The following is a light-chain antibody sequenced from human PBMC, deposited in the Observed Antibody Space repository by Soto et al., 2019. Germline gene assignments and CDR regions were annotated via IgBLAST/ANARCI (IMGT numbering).Light chain of an antibody. CDR3: SSYTSSSTLV. J-gene: IGLJ1*01. Sequence: QSALTKPASVSGSPGQSITISCTGTSSDVGGYNYVSWYQQHPGKAPKLMIYDVSIRPSGVSNRFSGSKSGNTASLTISGLQAEDEADYYCSSYTSSSTLVFGTGTKLTVL. CDR2: DVS. CDR1: SSDVGGYNY. V-gene: IGLV2-14*01.